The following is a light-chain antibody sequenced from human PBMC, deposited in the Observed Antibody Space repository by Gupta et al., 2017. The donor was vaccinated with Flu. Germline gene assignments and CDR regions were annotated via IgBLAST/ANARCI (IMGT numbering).Light chain of an antibody. J-gene: IGKJ2*01. V-gene: IGKV3-20*01. CDR2: GAS. CDR3: QQYGSSPVT. Sequence: EIVLTQSPGTLSLSPGERATLSCRASQSVSSSYLAWYQQKPGQAPRLLIYGASSRATGIPDRFSGSGSETDFTLTISRLEPEDFAVYYCQQYGSSPVTFGQGTKLEIK. CDR1: QSVSSSY.